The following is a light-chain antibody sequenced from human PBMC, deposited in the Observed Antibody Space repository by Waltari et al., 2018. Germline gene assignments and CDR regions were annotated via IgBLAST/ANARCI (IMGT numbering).Light chain of an antibody. CDR1: QSLTKRY. J-gene: IGKJ2*01. CDR2: GES. CDR3: QQYGSSIMYT. V-gene: IGKV3-20*01. Sequence: VLTQSPDTLSLSPGDRSTLSCRASQSLTKRYLVWYQHKPGKAPTPLIYGESNRAAGSPDWFSGSGSGTHFTLTISRLEPDDSAVYYCQQYGSSIMYTFGQGTKLEIK.